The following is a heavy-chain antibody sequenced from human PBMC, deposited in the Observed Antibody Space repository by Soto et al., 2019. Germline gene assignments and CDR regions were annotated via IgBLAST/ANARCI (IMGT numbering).Heavy chain of an antibody. V-gene: IGHV3-23*01. J-gene: IGHJ3*01. CDR1: GFTFSDYA. D-gene: IGHD3-22*01. Sequence: EVQLLESGGALVQPGGSLRLSCAASGFTFSDYAMTWVRQAPGKGLEWVSSISDSGSTTYYADSVKGRFTISRDNSNNTLYLQMNTLRAEDMAVYYCAKHQIAMIVVKIYFGAWGQGTTVTVSS. CDR3: AKHQIAMIVVKIYFGA. CDR2: ISDSGSTT.